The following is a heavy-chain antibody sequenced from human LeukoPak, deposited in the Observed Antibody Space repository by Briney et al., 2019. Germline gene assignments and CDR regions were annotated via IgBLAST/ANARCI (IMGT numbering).Heavy chain of an antibody. CDR2: IYYSGST. CDR3: AKERYYYDSSGYSHRSEAGYLESYFDY. V-gene: IGHV4-39*02. CDR1: GGSISSSSYY. Sequence: SETLSLTCTVSGGSISSSSYYWGWIRQPPGKGLEWIGSIYYSGSTYYNPSLKSRVTISVDTSKNQFSLKLSSVTAADTAVYYCAKERYYYDSSGYSHRSEAGYLESYFDYWGQGTLVTVSS. J-gene: IGHJ4*02. D-gene: IGHD3-22*01.